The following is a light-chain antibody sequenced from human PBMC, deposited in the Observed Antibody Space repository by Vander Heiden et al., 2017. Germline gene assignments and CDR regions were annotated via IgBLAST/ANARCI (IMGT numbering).Light chain of an antibody. CDR3: QSADSSDTYRVI. Sequence: SYELTQPPLVSVSTGQTAKITCSADALPKQYAYWYQQRPGQAPVLIIYKDNERPSGIPERFSGYSSGTTVTLAISGVQAEDEADYYCQSADSSDTYRVIFGGGTKLTVL. CDR2: KDN. V-gene: IGLV3-25*03. J-gene: IGLJ2*01. CDR1: ALPKQY.